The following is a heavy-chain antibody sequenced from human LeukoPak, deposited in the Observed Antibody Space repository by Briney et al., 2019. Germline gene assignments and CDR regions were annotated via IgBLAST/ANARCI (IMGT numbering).Heavy chain of an antibody. Sequence: PGGSLRLSCAASGFTFRFYTMSWVRQAPGKGLEWVGRIKSKSDGGTTDYAAPVKGRFTISGDESKNTLYLQMNNLKSEDTAVYYCTTLSGFEKYFDYWAQGALVTVSS. J-gene: IGHJ4*02. CDR2: IKSKSDGGTT. CDR3: TTLSGFEKYFDY. CDR1: GFTFRFYT. V-gene: IGHV3-15*01. D-gene: IGHD3-22*01.